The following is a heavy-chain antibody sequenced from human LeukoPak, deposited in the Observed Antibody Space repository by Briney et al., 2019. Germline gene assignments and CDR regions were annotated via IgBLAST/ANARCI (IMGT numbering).Heavy chain of an antibody. J-gene: IGHJ4*02. Sequence: GGSLRLSCAASRFTFSSYSMNWVRQAPGKGLEWVSYISTTSSTTYYADSVKGRFTISRDNAKNSLYLQMNSLRTEDTAVYYCARSMVNFDYWGQGTLVTVSS. CDR2: ISTTSSTT. CDR3: ARSMVNFDY. V-gene: IGHV3-48*01. D-gene: IGHD2-8*01. CDR1: RFTFSSYS.